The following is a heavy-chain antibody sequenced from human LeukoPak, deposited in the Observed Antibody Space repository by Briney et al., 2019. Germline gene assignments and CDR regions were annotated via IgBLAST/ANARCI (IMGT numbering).Heavy chain of an antibody. CDR2: MNPNSGNT. D-gene: IGHD3-16*01. CDR3: ARGASPTDYDFDY. CDR1: GYTFTSYD. Sequence: ASVKVSCKASGYTFTSYDINWVRQATGQGLEWMGWMNPNSGNTGYAQKFQGRVTTTRNTSISTAYMELSSLRSEDTAVYYCARGASPTDYDFDYWGQGTLVTVSS. J-gene: IGHJ4*02. V-gene: IGHV1-8*01.